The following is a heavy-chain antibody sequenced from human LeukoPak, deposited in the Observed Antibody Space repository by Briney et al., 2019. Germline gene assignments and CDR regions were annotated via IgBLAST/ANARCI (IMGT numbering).Heavy chain of an antibody. CDR3: ARPKYVWGSYRYPNWFDP. Sequence: ASVKVSCKASGYTFTSYAMHWVRQAPGQRLEWMGWINAGNGNTKYSQKFQGRVTITRDTSASTAYMELSSLRSEDTAVYYCARPKYVWGSYRYPNWFDPWGQGTLVTVSS. CDR2: INAGNGNT. D-gene: IGHD3-16*02. J-gene: IGHJ5*02. CDR1: GYTFTSYA. V-gene: IGHV1-3*01.